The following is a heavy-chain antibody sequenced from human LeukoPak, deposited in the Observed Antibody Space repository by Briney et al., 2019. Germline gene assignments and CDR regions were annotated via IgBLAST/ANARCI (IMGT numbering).Heavy chain of an antibody. V-gene: IGHV3-21*01. CDR1: GFTFKSYT. J-gene: IGHJ6*02. Sequence: GGSLRLSCAASGFTFKSYTMKWVRQAPGKGLEWVSYITRGLSYISYADSVKGRFTISRDNAKNSLSLQMNSLRAEDTVVYYWARDFGRTSDWQPRLYYGMDVWGQGTTVTVSS. CDR2: ITRGLSYI. D-gene: IGHD2-2*01. CDR3: ARDFGRTSDWQPRLYYGMDV.